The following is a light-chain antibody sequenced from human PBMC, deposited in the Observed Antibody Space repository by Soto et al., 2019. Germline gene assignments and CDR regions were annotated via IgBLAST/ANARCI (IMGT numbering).Light chain of an antibody. J-gene: IGLJ1*01. Sequence: QSVLTQPPSASGTPGQRVTISCSTSSSNLGDNTVNWYQQVPGAAPKLLIYSYDQRPSGVPDRFSGSKSGTSASLAISGLQSEDEADYYCAAWDASLDGYVFGTGTMVTVL. V-gene: IGLV1-44*01. CDR2: SYD. CDR3: AAWDASLDGYV. CDR1: SSNLGDNT.